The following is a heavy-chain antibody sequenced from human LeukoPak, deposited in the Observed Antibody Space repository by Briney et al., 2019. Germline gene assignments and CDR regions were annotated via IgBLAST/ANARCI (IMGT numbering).Heavy chain of an antibody. Sequence: ASVKVSCKASGYTFTSYGISWVRQAPGQGLEWMGWISAYNGNTNYAQKLQGRVTMTTDTSTSTAYMELRSLRPDDTAVYYCARVVIYYDSSGYYYSYYYYYMDVWGKGTTVTVSS. V-gene: IGHV1-18*01. CDR3: ARVVIYYDSSGYYYSYYYYYMDV. J-gene: IGHJ6*03. CDR1: GYTFTSYG. CDR2: ISAYNGNT. D-gene: IGHD3-22*01.